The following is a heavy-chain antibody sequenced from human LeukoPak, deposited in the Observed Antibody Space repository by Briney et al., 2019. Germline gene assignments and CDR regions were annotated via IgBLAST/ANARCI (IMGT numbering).Heavy chain of an antibody. CDR3: ARRAGAYSHPYDY. CDR2: IYSDNT. D-gene: IGHD4/OR15-4a*01. J-gene: IGHJ4*02. V-gene: IGHV3-53*01. CDR1: GFTFSSYG. Sequence: GGSLRLSCAASGFTFSSYGMHWVRQATGKGLEWVSFIYSDNTHYSDSVKGRFTISRDNSKNTLYLQMNSLRAEDTAVYYCARRAGAYSHPYDYWGQGTLVTVSS.